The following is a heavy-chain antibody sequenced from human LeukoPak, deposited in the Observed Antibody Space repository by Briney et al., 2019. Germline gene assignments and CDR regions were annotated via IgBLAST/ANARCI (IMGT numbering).Heavy chain of an antibody. CDR1: GYTFTSYG. Sequence: ASVKVSCKASGYTFTSYGISWVRQAPGQGLEWMGWISAYNGNTNYAQKFQGRVTITADESTSTAYMELSSLRSEDTAVYYCARFHDPVLRFLDIYNWFDPWGQGTLVTVSS. CDR2: ISAYNGNT. J-gene: IGHJ5*02. D-gene: IGHD3-3*01. CDR3: ARFHDPVLRFLDIYNWFDP. V-gene: IGHV1-18*01.